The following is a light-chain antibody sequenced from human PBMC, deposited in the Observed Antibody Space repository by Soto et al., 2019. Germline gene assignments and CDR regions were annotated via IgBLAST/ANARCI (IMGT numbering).Light chain of an antibody. CDR2: GAS. Sequence: IELTQSPASLSSSVGDRVALTCRATQSIGNYLNWYQQKPGRALKLLIYGASNLQSGVPSRFRGSGSGTDFILAISSLKPEDSETYYCLQDINYPWTFGQGTKVDIK. J-gene: IGKJ1*01. CDR3: LQDINYPWT. CDR1: QSIGNY. V-gene: IGKV1-6*01.